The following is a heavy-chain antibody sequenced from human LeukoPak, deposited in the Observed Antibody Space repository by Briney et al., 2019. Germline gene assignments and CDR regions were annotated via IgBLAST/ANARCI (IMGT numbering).Heavy chain of an antibody. J-gene: IGHJ4*02. CDR2: IYHSGST. V-gene: IGHV4-4*02. Sequence: PSETLSLTCAVSGGSISSSNWWSWVRQPPGKGLEWIGEIYHSGSTNYNPSLKSRVTISVDKSKNQFSLKLSSVTAADTAVYYCAREGGSYDSSGYYSLFYYFDYWGQGTLVTASS. CDR1: GGSISSSNW. CDR3: AREGGSYDSSGYYSLFYYFDY. D-gene: IGHD3-22*01.